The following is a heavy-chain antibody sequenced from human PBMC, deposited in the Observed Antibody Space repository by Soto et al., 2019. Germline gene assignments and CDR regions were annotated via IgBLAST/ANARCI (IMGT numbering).Heavy chain of an antibody. CDR1: GGSISSSGYY. V-gene: IGHV4-39*01. J-gene: IGHJ5*02. D-gene: IGHD2-15*01. CDR2: IYYSGST. Sequence: PSETLSLTCTVSGGSISSSGYYWGWIRQPPEKGLERIGTIYYSGSTYYNPSLKSRVTISVDTSKNQFSLKLSSVTAADTAVYYCARRADCSGGSCYSAPRLENWFDPWGQGTLVTSPQ. CDR3: ARRADCSGGSCYSAPRLENWFDP.